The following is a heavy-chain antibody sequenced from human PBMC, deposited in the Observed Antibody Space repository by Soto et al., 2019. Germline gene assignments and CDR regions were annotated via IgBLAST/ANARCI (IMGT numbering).Heavy chain of an antibody. V-gene: IGHV3-33*01. Sequence: GGSLRLSCAASGFTFSSYGMHWVRQAPGKGLEWVAVIWYDGSNKYYADSVKGRFTISRDNSKNTLYLQMNSLRAEDTAVYYCARSPPLGIVVVVAALDYWGQGTLVTVSS. CDR1: GFTFSSYG. CDR2: IWYDGSNK. D-gene: IGHD2-15*01. CDR3: ARSPPLGIVVVVAALDY. J-gene: IGHJ4*02.